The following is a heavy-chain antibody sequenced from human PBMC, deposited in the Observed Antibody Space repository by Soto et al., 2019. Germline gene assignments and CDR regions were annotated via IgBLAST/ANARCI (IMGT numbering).Heavy chain of an antibody. CDR1: GGSISSGGYY. J-gene: IGHJ6*02. V-gene: IGHV4-31*03. Sequence: QVQLQESGPGLVKPSQTLSLTCTVSGGSISSGGYYWSWIRQHPGKGLEWIGYMYYSGSTYYNPSLQSRVTISVDTSKNQSSLKLSSVTAADTAVYYCAIGSTSRGMDVWGQGTTVTVSS. CDR2: MYYSGST. D-gene: IGHD2-2*01. CDR3: AIGSTSRGMDV.